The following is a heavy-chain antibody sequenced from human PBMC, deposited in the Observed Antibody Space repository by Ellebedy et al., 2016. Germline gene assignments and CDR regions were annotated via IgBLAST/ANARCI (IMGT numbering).Heavy chain of an antibody. J-gene: IGHJ4*02. D-gene: IGHD3/OR15-3a*01. CDR3: LRDTTAGGLDY. Sequence: SLKISXVGSGFSIDDHAMHWVRHPPGKGLEWVSGIFWNSDYAGYADSVRGRFTISKDKAKNSLYLQMYSLRPDDSALYFCLRDTTAGGLDYWGQGIPVAVSS. V-gene: IGHV3-9*01. CDR2: IFWNSDYA. CDR1: GFSIDDHA.